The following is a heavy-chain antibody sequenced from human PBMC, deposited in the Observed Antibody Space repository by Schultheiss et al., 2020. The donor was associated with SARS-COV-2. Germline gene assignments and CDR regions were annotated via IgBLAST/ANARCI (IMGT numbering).Heavy chain of an antibody. CDR3: ARGRRGVTTDDY. D-gene: IGHD4-17*01. CDR1: GGSFSGYY. V-gene: IGHV4-59*10. J-gene: IGHJ4*02. CDR2: IYISGST. Sequence: SETLSLTCAVYGGSFSGYYWTWIRQPAGKGLEWMGHIYISGSTKYNPSLRSRVTISIDTSKNQFSLKLSSVTAADTAVYYCARGRRGVTTDDYWGQGTLVTVSS.